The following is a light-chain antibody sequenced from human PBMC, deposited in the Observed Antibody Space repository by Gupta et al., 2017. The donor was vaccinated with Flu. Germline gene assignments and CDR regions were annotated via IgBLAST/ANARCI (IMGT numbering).Light chain of an antibody. CDR2: NTN. CDR1: SGSVSTSYY. Sequence: QTVVTQEPSFSVSPGGTVTLTCGLSSGSVSTSYYPSWYQQTPGQAPRTLIYNTNTLSSGVPDRVSGSILGNKAALSITGAQADEEADDYCVQYMGSGSWVFGGGTKLTVL. J-gene: IGLJ3*02. V-gene: IGLV8-61*01. CDR3: VQYMGSGSWV.